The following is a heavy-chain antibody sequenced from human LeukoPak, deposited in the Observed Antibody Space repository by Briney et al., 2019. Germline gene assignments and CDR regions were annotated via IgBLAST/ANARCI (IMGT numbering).Heavy chain of an antibody. CDR3: ARDHYYGSGSHFDY. J-gene: IGHJ4*02. D-gene: IGHD3-10*01. CDR2: ISSSSSYI. V-gene: IGHV3-21*01. CDR1: GFTFSSYT. Sequence: GGSLRLSCATSGFTFSSYTMYWVRQTPGKGLEWVSSISSSSSYIYYADSVKGRFTISRDNAKNSLYLQMNSLRAEDTAVYYCARDHYYGSGSHFDYWGQGTLVTVSS.